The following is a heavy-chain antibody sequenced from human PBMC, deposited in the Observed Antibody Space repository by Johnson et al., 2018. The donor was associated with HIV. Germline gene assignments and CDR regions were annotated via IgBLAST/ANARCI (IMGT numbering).Heavy chain of an antibody. D-gene: IGHD3-22*01. CDR3: AKDSDYDTHWSAFDI. V-gene: IGHV3-9*01. J-gene: IGHJ3*02. Sequence: VHLVESGGGLVQPGRSLRLSCAASRFTFDDYAMHWVRQAPGKGLEWVSGISWNSGSIGYADSVKGRFTISRDNAKNSLYLQMNSLRAEDTALYYCAKDSDYDTHWSAFDIWDQGTMVTVSS. CDR1: RFTFDDYA. CDR2: ISWNSGSI.